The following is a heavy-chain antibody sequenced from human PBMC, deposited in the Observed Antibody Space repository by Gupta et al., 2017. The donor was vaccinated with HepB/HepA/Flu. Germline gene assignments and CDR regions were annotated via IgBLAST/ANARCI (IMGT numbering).Heavy chain of an antibody. CDR2: INHSGST. J-gene: IGHJ6*02. CDR3: ARGKSRLGYYGSGSYSAADYYYGMDV. Sequence: QVQLQQLGAGLLKPSETLSLTCAVYCGSFSGYYWIWLRQPPGKGLEWIGEINHSGSTNYNPSLKSRVTISVDTSKNQFSLKLNSVTAADTAVYYCARGKSRLGYYGSGSYSAADYYYGMDVWGQGTTVTVSS. D-gene: IGHD3-10*01. CDR1: CGSFSGYY. V-gene: IGHV4-34*01.